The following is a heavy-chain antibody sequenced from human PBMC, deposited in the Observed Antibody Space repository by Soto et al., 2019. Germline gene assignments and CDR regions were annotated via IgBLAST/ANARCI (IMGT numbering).Heavy chain of an antibody. V-gene: IGHV2-70*01. D-gene: IGHD1-26*01. J-gene: IGHJ6*02. CDR3: ARTLGYSGSYANYYYYGMDV. CDR2: IDWDDDK. CDR1: GFSLSTSGMC. Sequence: SGPTLVNPTQTLTLTCTFSGFSLSTSGMCXSWIRQPPGKALEWLALIDWDDDKYYSTSLKTRLTISKDTSKNQVVLTMTNMDPVDTATYYCARTLGYSGSYANYYYYGMDVWGQGTTVTVSS.